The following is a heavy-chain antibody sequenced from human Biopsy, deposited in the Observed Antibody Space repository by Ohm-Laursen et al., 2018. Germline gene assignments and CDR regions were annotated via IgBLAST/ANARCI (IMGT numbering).Heavy chain of an antibody. D-gene: IGHD5-12*01. CDR1: GGSVSSGSYY. CDR3: AGRPWPNAFDI. CDR2: IYYSGST. V-gene: IGHV4-61*01. Sequence: PGTLSLTCTVSGGSVSSGSYYWSWIRQPPGKGLEWIGYIYYSGSTNYNPSLKSRVTISVDTSRNQFSLKLSSVTAADTAVYYCAGRPWPNAFDIWGHGTMVTVSS. J-gene: IGHJ3*02.